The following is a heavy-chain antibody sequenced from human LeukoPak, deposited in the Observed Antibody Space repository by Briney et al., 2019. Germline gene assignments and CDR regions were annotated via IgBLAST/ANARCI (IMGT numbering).Heavy chain of an antibody. D-gene: IGHD3-22*01. Sequence: PSETLSPTCAVYGGSFSGYYWSWIRQPPGKGLEWIGEINHSGSTNYNPSLKSRVTISVDTSKNQFSLKLSSVTAADTAVYYCARGYYYDSSGYYYSNRFFDYWGQGTLVTVSS. CDR3: ARGYYYDSSGYYYSNRFFDY. V-gene: IGHV4-34*01. CDR1: GGSFSGYY. J-gene: IGHJ4*02. CDR2: INHSGST.